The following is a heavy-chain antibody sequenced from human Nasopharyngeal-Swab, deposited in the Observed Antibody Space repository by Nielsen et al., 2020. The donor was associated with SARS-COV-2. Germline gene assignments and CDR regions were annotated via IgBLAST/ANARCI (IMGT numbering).Heavy chain of an antibody. CDR3: ARRNYYDSSGYTY. D-gene: IGHD3-22*01. J-gene: IGHJ4*02. CDR2: IYYSGCT. CDR1: GGSISSSSYY. V-gene: IGHV4-39*01. Sequence: GSLRLSCTVSGGSISSSSYYWGWIRQPPGKGLEWIGSIYYSGCTYYNPSLKSRVTISVDTSKNQFSLKLSSVTAADTAVYYCARRNYYDSSGYTYWGQGTLVTVSS.